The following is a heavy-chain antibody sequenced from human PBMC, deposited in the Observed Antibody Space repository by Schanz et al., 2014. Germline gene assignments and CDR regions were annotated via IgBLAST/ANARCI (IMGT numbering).Heavy chain of an antibody. CDR1: GFTFSSYG. D-gene: IGHD3-10*01. CDR2: IRFDGSDK. J-gene: IGHJ5*02. Sequence: QVQLVESGGGVVQPGTSLRLSCAASGFTFSSYGMHWVRQAPGKGLEWVTFIRFDGSDKYYADSVKGRFSVSRDNSKNTLYLQMNSLRADDTAVYYCAKDQLANYRGSGYNWFDPWGQGTLVTVSS. CDR3: AKDQLANYRGSGYNWFDP. V-gene: IGHV3-30*02.